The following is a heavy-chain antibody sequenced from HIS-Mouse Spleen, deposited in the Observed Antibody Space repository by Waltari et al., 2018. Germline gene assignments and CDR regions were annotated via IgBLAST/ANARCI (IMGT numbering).Heavy chain of an antibody. CDR1: GFTFSSYS. Sequence: EVQLVESGGGLVKPGGSLRLSCAASGFTFSSYSMNWVRQAPGKGLEWVSSISVSSSYIYHADSVKGRFTISRDNAKTSLYLQMTSLRAEDTAVYYCARDKRGREYSSSSDAFDIWGQGTMVTVSS. CDR2: ISVSSSYI. V-gene: IGHV3-21*01. CDR3: ARDKRGREYSSSSDAFDI. D-gene: IGHD6-6*01. J-gene: IGHJ3*02.